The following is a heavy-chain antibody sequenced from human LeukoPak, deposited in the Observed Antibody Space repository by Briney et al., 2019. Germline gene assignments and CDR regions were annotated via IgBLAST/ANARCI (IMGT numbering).Heavy chain of an antibody. CDR3: ARLSYCGGDCHLNSYFDY. J-gene: IGHJ4*02. D-gene: IGHD2-21*02. CDR2: IYVGDSET. V-gene: IGHV5-51*01. CDR1: GYSFTSYW. Sequence: TGESLKISCKGSGYSFTSYWIGWVRQMPGKGLEWMGIIYVGDSETRYSPSFQGQVTISVDKSISTAYLQWSSLKASDTAMYYCARLSYCGGDCHLNSYFDYWGQGTLVSASS.